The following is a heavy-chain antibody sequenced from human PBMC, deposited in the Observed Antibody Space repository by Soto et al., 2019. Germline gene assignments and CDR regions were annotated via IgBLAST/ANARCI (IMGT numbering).Heavy chain of an antibody. V-gene: IGHV3-23*01. Sequence: PGGSLRLSCGASGFSFNNYAMSWVRQAPGKGLEWVSVISDSGTDTDYAESVKGRFTISRDNSKNTLSLQMNSLRAEDTAVYFCAKGASLGFFYGSGSHFDYWGQGTLVTVSS. J-gene: IGHJ4*02. CDR1: GFSFNNYA. D-gene: IGHD3-10*01. CDR2: ISDSGTDT. CDR3: AKGASLGFFYGSGSHFDY.